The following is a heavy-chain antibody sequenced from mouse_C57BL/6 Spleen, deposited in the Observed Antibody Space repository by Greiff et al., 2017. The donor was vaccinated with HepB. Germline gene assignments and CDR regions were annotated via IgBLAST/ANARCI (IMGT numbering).Heavy chain of an antibody. CDR2: ISSGGSYT. D-gene: IGHD1-1*01. CDR1: GFTFSSYG. V-gene: IGHV5-6*01. Sequence: EVQLVESGGDLVKPGGSLKLSCAASGFTFSSYGMSWVRQAPDKRLEWVATISSGGSYTYYPDSVKGRFTISRDNAKNNLYLQMSSLKSEDKAMYYCARRATVVGYFDVWGTGTSVTVSS. CDR3: ARRATVVGYFDV. J-gene: IGHJ1*03.